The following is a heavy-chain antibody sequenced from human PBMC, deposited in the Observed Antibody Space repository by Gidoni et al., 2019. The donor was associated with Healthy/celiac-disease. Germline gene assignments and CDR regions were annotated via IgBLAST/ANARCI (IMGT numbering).Heavy chain of an antibody. Sequence: QVQLVQSGAEVKKPGSSVKVSCKASGGTFSSYAISWVRQAPGKGLEWMGGIIPIFGTANYAQKFQGRVTITADESTSTAYMELSSLGSEDTAVYYCARDHYDFWSGYRNYYYGMDVWGQGTTVTVSS. CDR3: ARDHYDFWSGYRNYYYGMDV. V-gene: IGHV1-69*01. CDR1: GGTFSSYA. J-gene: IGHJ6*02. CDR2: IIPIFGTA. D-gene: IGHD3-3*01.